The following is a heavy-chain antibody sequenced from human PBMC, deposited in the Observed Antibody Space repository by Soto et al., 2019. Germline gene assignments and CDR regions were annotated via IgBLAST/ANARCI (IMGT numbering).Heavy chain of an antibody. D-gene: IGHD2-15*01. V-gene: IGHV5-51*01. Sequence: PGESLKSSCKGSGYSFTSYWIGWVRQMPGKGLEWMGIIYPGDSDTRYSPSFQGQVTISADKSISTAYLQWSSLKASDTAMYYCASRNCSAGSCYPYYFDYWGQGTLVTVSS. CDR2: IYPGDSDT. J-gene: IGHJ4*02. CDR1: GYSFTSYW. CDR3: ASRNCSAGSCYPYYFDY.